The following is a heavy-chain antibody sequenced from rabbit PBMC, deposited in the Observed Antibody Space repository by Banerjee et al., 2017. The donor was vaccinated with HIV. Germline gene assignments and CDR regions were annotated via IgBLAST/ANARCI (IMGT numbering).Heavy chain of an antibody. CDR1: GIDFSSNA. CDR3: ASGYSDIYFNL. CDR2: MDNGDGST. D-gene: IGHD1-1*01. J-gene: IGHJ4*01. V-gene: IGHV1S47*01. Sequence: QEQLVESGGGLVQPEGSLTLTCTASGIDFSSNAMSWVRQAPGKGLEWIGCMDNGDGSTYYASWAKGRFTISKTSSTTVTLQMTSLTAADTATYFCASGYSDIYFNLWGPGTLVTVS.